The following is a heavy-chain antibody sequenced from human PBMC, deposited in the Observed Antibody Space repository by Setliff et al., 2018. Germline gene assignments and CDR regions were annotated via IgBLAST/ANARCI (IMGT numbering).Heavy chain of an antibody. Sequence: SETLSLTCVVSGYSITNGYYWGWIRQPPGKGLVWIGSINHGGDTSYNPSLQSRVAISVDTSKNQFSLKLSSVTAADTAVYYCVRRTYYYDTSPMGWFDPWGQGILVT. D-gene: IGHD3-22*01. V-gene: IGHV4-38-2*01. J-gene: IGHJ5*02. CDR2: INHGGDT. CDR1: GYSITNGYY. CDR3: VRRTYYYDTSPMGWFDP.